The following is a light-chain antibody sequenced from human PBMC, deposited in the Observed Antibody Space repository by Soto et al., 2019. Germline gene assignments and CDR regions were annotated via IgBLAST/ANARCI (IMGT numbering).Light chain of an antibody. V-gene: IGKV3-15*01. CDR1: QSVSSN. J-gene: IGKJ1*01. CDR3: QQYNNWPPWT. CDR2: GAS. Sequence: EIVMTQSPGTLSVSPGERATLSCRATQSVSSNLAWYQQKPGQAPRLLIYGASTRAPGIPARFSGSGSGTEFTLTISSLQSEDFAVYYCQQYNNWPPWTFGQGTKVEIK.